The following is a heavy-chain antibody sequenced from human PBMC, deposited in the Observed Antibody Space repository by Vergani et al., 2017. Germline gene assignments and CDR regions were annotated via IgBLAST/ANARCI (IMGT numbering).Heavy chain of an antibody. CDR3: ARDNDGYNLPFDY. D-gene: IGHD5-24*01. CDR2: INHSGST. J-gene: IGHJ4*02. Sequence: QVQLQQWGAGLLKPSETLSLTCAVYGGSFSGYYWSWIRQPPGKGLEWIGEINHSGSTNYNPSLKGRFTISRDNAKNSLYLQMNSLRAEDTAVYYCARDNDGYNLPFDYWGQGTLVTVSS. CDR1: GGSFSGYY. V-gene: IGHV4-34*01.